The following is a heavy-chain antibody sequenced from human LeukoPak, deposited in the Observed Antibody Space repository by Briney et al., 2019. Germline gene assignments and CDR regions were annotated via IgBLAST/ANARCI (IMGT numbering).Heavy chain of an antibody. D-gene: IGHD2/OR15-2a*01. V-gene: IGHV1-18*01. CDR1: GYPFTNHG. Sequence: GASVKVSCKTSGYPFTNHGVSWVRQAPGQGLEWMGWINANSGDTNYAQRFQGRLTMTTDTSTTTAYMELRSLSSDDTAVYYCARDWPIVIADYWGLGNLVTVSS. CDR2: INANSGDT. CDR3: ARDWPIVIADY. J-gene: IGHJ4*02.